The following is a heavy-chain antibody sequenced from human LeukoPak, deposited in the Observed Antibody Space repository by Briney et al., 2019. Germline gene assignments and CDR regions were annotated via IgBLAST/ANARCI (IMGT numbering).Heavy chain of an antibody. D-gene: IGHD4-17*01. J-gene: IGHJ4*02. CDR2: ITKSGNTK. V-gene: IGHV3-11*01. CDR1: GFTFSDYY. Sequence: GGSLRLSCAASGFTFSDYYMSWIRQTPGKGLEWVSSITKSGNTKYYADSVEGRFTISRDNAKNSLNLQMNSLRAEDTAVYYCAREEMTTVSTIDFWGQGTLVIVSS. CDR3: AREEMTTVSTIDF.